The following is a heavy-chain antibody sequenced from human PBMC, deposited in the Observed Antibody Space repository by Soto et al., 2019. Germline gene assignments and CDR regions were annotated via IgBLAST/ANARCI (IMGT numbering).Heavy chain of an antibody. J-gene: IGHJ6*02. Sequence: PGGSLRLSCAASGFTFDDYAMHWVRQAPGKGLEWVSGISWNSGNIGYAVSVKGRFTISRDNAKNSLYLQMNSLRAEDTALYYCAKDVRSSSGHYFHYYYGMAVWGQGTTVTVSS. CDR1: GFTFDDYA. V-gene: IGHV3-9*01. CDR2: ISWNSGNI. CDR3: AKDVRSSSGHYFHYYYGMAV. D-gene: IGHD6-19*01.